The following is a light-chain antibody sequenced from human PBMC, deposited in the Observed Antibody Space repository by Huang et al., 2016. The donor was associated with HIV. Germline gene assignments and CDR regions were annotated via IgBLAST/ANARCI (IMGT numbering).Light chain of an antibody. CDR1: QSVTNY. Sequence: EIVLTQSPSSLSLAPGARSTLSCSASQSVTNYLAWYHQKPGQAPTLLIYDPSNRATGIRARFSGSVSGTDLTLTISSLEPVYFAVYYCQQRRDWPPLTFGGGTKVEMK. CDR2: DPS. CDR3: QQRRDWPPLT. J-gene: IGKJ4*01. V-gene: IGKV3-11*01.